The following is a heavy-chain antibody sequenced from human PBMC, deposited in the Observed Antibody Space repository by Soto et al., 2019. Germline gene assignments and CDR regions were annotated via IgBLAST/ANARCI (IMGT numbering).Heavy chain of an antibody. CDR3: AKSTGGTANGLDV. J-gene: IGHJ6*02. CDR1: GYTFTGYY. V-gene: IGHV1-2*02. Sequence: ASVKVSCKASGYTFTGYYMHWVRQAPGQGLEWMGWINPNSGGTNYAQKFQGRFTISRDNAKNSLYLQMNSLRVEDTALYYCAKSTGGTANGLDVWGQGTTVTVSS. CDR2: INPNSGGT. D-gene: IGHD2-8*02.